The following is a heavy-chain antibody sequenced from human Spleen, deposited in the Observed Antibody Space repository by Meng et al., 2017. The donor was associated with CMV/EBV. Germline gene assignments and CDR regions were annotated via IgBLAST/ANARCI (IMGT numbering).Heavy chain of an antibody. CDR3: ARDNNWGPDY. CDR1: GYTFTSYG. CDR2: IHPSSGGT. V-gene: IGHV1-2*02. Sequence: ASVKVSCKASGYTFTSYGISWVRQAPGQGLEWMGWIHPSSGGTNYAQQFQGRVTLTRDTSINTGYMELTRLTSDDTAVYYCARDNNWGPDYWGQGTLVTVSS. D-gene: IGHD7-27*01. J-gene: IGHJ4*02.